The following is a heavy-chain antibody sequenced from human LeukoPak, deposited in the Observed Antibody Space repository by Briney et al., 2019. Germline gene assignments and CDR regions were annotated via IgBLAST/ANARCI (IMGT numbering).Heavy chain of an antibody. V-gene: IGHV3-7*01. J-gene: IGHJ4*02. D-gene: IGHD2-15*01. CDR1: GFTLSNHW. Sequence: GGSLRLSCAASGFTLSNHWMSWVRQAPGKGLEWVANIKKDGSQKNYVDSVKGRFTISRDNARNSLYLQMNSLRVEDTAVYYCARDGSGYDYWGQGTLVTVS. CDR3: ARDGSGYDY. CDR2: IKKDGSQK.